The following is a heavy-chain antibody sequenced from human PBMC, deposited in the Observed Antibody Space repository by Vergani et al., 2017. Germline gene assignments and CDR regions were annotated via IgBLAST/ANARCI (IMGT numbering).Heavy chain of an antibody. CDR3: AKERVLRSSWSAFDY. V-gene: IGHV3-13*01. CDR2: IGTAGDT. CDR1: GFTFSSYD. Sequence: VQLVESGGGVVQPGRSLRLSCAASGFTFSSYDMHWVRQATGKGLEWVSAIGTAGDTYYPGSVKGRFTISRDNAKNTLYLQMNSLRAEDTAVYYCAKERVLRSSWSAFDYWGQGTLVTVSS. J-gene: IGHJ4*02. D-gene: IGHD6-13*01.